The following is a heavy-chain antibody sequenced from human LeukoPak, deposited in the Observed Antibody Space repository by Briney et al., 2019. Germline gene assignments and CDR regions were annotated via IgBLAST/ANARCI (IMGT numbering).Heavy chain of an antibody. J-gene: IGHJ4*02. CDR3: ARQYMGSGWYAHY. V-gene: IGHV3-21*01. CDR2: ISSSSYI. CDR1: GFTFSSYS. Sequence: GGSLRLSCAASGFTFSSYSMNRVRQAPGKGLEWVSSISSSSYIYYADSVKGRFTISRDNAKNSLYLQMNSLRAEDTAVYYCARQYMGSGWYAHYWGQGTLVTVSS. D-gene: IGHD6-19*01.